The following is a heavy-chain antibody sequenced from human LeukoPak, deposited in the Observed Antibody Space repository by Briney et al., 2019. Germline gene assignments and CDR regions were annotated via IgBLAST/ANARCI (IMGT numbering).Heavy chain of an antibody. V-gene: IGHV1-69*13. CDR3: ARASRVVLGGYYTPYYFDY. D-gene: IGHD3-3*01. J-gene: IGHJ4*02. Sequence: SVKVSCKASGGTFSSYAISWVRQAPGQGLEWMGGIIPIFGTANYAQKFQGRVTITADESTSTAYMELSSLRSEDTAVYYCARASRVVLGGYYTPYYFDYWGQGTLVTVSS. CDR1: GGTFSSYA. CDR2: IIPIFGTA.